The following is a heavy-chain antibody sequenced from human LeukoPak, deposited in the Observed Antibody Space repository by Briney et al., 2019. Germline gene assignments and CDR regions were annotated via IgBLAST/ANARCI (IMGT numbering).Heavy chain of an antibody. V-gene: IGHV3-23*01. D-gene: IGHD2-15*01. J-gene: IGHJ3*02. Sequence: GGSLRLSCAASGFTFSSYAMSWVRQAPGKGLEWVSAISGSGGSTYYADSVKGRFTISRGNSKNTLYLQMNSLRAEDTAVYYCAKDLSGCSGGSCYPDAFDIWGQGTMVTVSS. CDR3: AKDLSGCSGGSCYPDAFDI. CDR1: GFTFSSYA. CDR2: ISGSGGST.